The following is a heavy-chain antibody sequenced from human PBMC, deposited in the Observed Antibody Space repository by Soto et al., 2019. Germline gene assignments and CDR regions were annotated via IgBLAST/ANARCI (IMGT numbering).Heavy chain of an antibody. J-gene: IGHJ3*02. D-gene: IGHD5-12*01. CDR2: ISSSGSTI. CDR3: ARDLLYSGYGYDAFDI. V-gene: IGHV3-11*01. CDR1: GFTFSDYY. Sequence: GGSLRLSCAASGFTFSDYYMSWIRQAPGKGLEWVSYISSSGSTIYYADSVKGRFTISRDNAKNSLYLQMNSLRAEDTAVYYCARDLLYSGYGYDAFDIWGQGTMVTVSS.